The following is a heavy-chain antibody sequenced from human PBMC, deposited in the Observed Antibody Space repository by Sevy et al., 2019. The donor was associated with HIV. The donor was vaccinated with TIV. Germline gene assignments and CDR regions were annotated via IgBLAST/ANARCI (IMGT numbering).Heavy chain of an antibody. V-gene: IGHV3-30*01. CDR2: ISYDARKK. CDR3: ARLVGYCSGGRCSIIDF. J-gene: IGHJ4*02. D-gene: IGHD2-15*01. CDR1: GFGLSNHA. Sequence: GGSLRLSCAASGFGLSNHAMIWVRQAPGKGLEWVAGISYDARKKYYADSVRGRFTISRDDSKNTLYLQMNSLTTEDTAVYYRARLVGYCSGGRCSIIDFWGQGTLVTVSS.